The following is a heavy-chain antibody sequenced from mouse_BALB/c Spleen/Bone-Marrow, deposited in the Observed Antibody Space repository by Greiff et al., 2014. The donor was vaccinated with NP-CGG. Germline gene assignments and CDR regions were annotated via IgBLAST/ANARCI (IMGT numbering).Heavy chain of an antibody. D-gene: IGHD1-2*01. CDR3: ARRDYGPFYALDY. Sequence: QVHVKQSGAELARPGASVKMSCKASGYTFTSFTIHWVKQRPGQGLEWIGYINPSSGYTNYNQNFKDKATLTADKSASTAYMQPNSLTCEVSAVDYCARRDYGPFYALDYWGQGTSVTVSS. CDR1: GYTFTSFT. V-gene: IGHV1-4*01. CDR2: INPSSGYT. J-gene: IGHJ4*01.